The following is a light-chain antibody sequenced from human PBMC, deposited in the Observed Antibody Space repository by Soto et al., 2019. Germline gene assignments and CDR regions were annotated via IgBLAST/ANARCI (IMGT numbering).Light chain of an antibody. Sequence: IVLTQSPATLSLSPGERPTLSCSASQSVSGSLAWYQQKPGQAPRLLIYDTYNRATGIPARFSGRGSGTGFTLTIRSLEPEDFALYYCQQRSSWPPVTFGQGTRVEIK. CDR1: QSVSGS. V-gene: IGKV3-11*01. J-gene: IGKJ5*01. CDR3: QQRSSWPPVT. CDR2: DTY.